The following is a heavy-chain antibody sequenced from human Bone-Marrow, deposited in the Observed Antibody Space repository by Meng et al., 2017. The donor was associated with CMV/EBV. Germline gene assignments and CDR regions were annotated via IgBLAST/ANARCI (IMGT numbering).Heavy chain of an antibody. V-gene: IGHV4-34*01. CDR2: INHSGST. CDR3: ARGGWIQLVYRYYYYGMDV. J-gene: IGHJ6*02. CDR1: GGSFSGYY. D-gene: IGHD5-18*01. Sequence: SETLSLTCAVYGGSFSGYYWSWIRQPPGKGLEWIGEINHSGSTNYNPSLKSRVTISVDTSKNQFSLKLSSVTAADTAVYYCARGGWIQLVYRYYYYGMDVWCQGTTVTVSS.